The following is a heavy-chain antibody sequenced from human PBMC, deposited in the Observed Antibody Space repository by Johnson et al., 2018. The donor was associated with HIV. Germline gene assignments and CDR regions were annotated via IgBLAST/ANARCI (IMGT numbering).Heavy chain of an antibody. D-gene: IGHD3-10*01. V-gene: IGHV3-66*01. Sequence: VQLVESGGGLVQPGGSLRLSCAASGFTFSDYYMSWIRQAPGKGLEWVSVIYSGGSTYYADSVKGRFTISRDNSKNTVYLQMNSLRAEDTAVYYCARSPPSYGSGSYLGLDAFDIWGKGTMVTVSS. CDR1: GFTFSDYY. J-gene: IGHJ3*02. CDR2: IYSGGST. CDR3: ARSPPSYGSGSYLGLDAFDI.